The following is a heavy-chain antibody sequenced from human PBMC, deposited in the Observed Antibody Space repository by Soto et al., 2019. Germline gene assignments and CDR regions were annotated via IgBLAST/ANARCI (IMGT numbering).Heavy chain of an antibody. Sequence: ASVKVSCKASGGTLSSYAISWVRQAPGQGLEWMGGIIPIFGTANYAQKFQGRVTITADESTSTAYMELSSLRSEDTAVYYCASRRDERYYFDYWGQGTLVTVSS. J-gene: IGHJ4*02. CDR3: ASRRDERYYFDY. V-gene: IGHV1-69*13. CDR2: IIPIFGTA. CDR1: GGTLSSYA.